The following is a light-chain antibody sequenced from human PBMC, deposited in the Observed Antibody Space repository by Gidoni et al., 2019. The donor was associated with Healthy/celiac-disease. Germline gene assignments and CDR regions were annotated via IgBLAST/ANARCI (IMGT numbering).Light chain of an antibody. CDR1: QCIRSY. CDR3: QQSYRTPLT. V-gene: IGKV1-39*01. J-gene: IGKJ1*01. CDR2: AAS. Sequence: DILMTVSPSSLSASVGDRVTITCRASQCIRSYLNWYQQKPGKAPKLLIYAASSLQSGVPSRFSGSGSGTDFTRTISSMQPEDFATYYCQQSYRTPLTCGQGTKVEIK.